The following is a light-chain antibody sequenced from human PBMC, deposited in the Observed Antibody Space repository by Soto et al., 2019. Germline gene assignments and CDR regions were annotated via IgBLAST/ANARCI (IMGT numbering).Light chain of an antibody. CDR3: CSYAGGTSVV. V-gene: IGLV2-23*01. CDR1: SSDVVTYNL. CDR2: EDI. Sequence: QSALTQPASVCVSPGQSITISCTGTSSDVVTYNLVSWYQQHPGKAPKLMIYEDIERPSGVSNRFSGSKSGNTASLTISGLQTEDEADYYCCSYAGGTSVVFGGGTKVTVL. J-gene: IGLJ2*01.